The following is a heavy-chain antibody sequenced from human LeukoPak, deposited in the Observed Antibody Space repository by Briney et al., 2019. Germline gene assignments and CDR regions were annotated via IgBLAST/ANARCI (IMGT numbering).Heavy chain of an antibody. CDR1: GYTFTGYH. CDR2: IDTNTGNP. D-gene: IGHD3-22*01. Sequence: ASVKVSCKASGYTFTGYHMHWVRQAPGQGLEWMGWIDTNTGNPTYAQGLTGRFVFSLDTSVSTAYLQINSLKAEDTGEYFCARGYDSSGFFSDWGQGTLVTVSS. CDR3: ARGYDSSGFFSD. V-gene: IGHV7-4-1*02. J-gene: IGHJ4*02.